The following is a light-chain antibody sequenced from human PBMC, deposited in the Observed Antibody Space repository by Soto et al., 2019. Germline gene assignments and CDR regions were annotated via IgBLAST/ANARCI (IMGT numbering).Light chain of an antibody. CDR2: AAS. V-gene: IGKV1-6*01. Sequence: IHLTQSPSFLSASVGDRVTITCRASQGISSFLAWYQQKPGKAPKLLIYAASSLQSGVPSRFSGSGSGTDFTLTISSLQPEDFATYYCLQDYNSWTFGQGTKVDIK. J-gene: IGKJ1*01. CDR1: QGISSF. CDR3: LQDYNSWT.